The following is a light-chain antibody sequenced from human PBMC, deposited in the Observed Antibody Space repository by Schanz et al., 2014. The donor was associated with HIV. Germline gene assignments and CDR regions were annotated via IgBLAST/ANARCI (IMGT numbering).Light chain of an antibody. Sequence: EIVLTQSPATLSLSPGERATLSCRASQSISFYLAWYQQKPGQAPRLLIHDVSNRATGIPARFSGSGSGTDFTLTISSLQAEDVAVYYCQQYYSTPPTFGGGTKVEIK. CDR1: QSISFY. J-gene: IGKJ4*01. V-gene: IGKV3-11*01. CDR3: QQYYSTPPT. CDR2: DVS.